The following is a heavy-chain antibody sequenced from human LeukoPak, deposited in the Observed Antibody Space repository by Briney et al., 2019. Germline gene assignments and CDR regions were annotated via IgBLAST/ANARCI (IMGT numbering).Heavy chain of an antibody. CDR3: AKWGDYDVLTGYYVPDY. CDR2: ILGSGGST. CDR1: GFTFSNYA. V-gene: IGHV3-23*01. D-gene: IGHD3-9*01. J-gene: IGHJ4*02. Sequence: GGSLRLSCAASGFTFSNYAMSWVRQAPGRGLEWVSAILGSGGSTYYADSVKGRFTVSRDNSKSTLYLQMNSLRAEDTALYYCAKWGDYDVLTGYYVPDYWGQGTLVTVSS.